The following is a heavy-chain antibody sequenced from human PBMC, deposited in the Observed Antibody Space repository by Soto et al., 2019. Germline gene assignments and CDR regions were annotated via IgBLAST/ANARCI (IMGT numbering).Heavy chain of an antibody. D-gene: IGHD2-2*01. V-gene: IGHV1-2*04. Sequence: ASVKVSCKASGYAFTGYYMHWVRQAPGQGLEWMGWINPNSGGTNYAQKFQGWVTMTRDTSISTAYMELSRLRSDDTAVYYCARGGAVVVPAAISSIGTYFDYWGQGTLVTVSS. J-gene: IGHJ4*02. CDR1: GYAFTGYY. CDR3: ARGGAVVVPAAISSIGTYFDY. CDR2: INPNSGGT.